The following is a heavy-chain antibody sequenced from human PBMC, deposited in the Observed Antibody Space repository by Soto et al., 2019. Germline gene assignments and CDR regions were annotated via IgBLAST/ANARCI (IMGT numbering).Heavy chain of an antibody. J-gene: IGHJ4*02. CDR1: GFTFSSYG. CDR3: ARTARYSPYYFDY. D-gene: IGHD5-18*01. V-gene: IGHV3-33*01. Sequence: QVQLVESGGGVVQRGRSLRLSCAASGFTFSSYGMHWVRQAPGKGLEWVAVIWYDGSNKYYADSVKGRFTISRDNSKNTLYLQMNSLTAEDTAVYYCARTARYSPYYFDYWGQGTLVTVSS. CDR2: IWYDGSNK.